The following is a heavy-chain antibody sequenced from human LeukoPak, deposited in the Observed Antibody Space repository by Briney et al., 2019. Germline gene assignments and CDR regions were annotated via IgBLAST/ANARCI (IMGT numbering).Heavy chain of an antibody. Sequence: GGSLRLSCAASGFTFSSYSMNWVRQAPGKGLEWVSSISSSSSYIYYADSVKGRFTISRDNSKNTLYLQMNSLRAEDTAVYYCAKDHRPILWFGGTADYWGQGTLVTVSS. V-gene: IGHV3-21*01. D-gene: IGHD3-10*01. J-gene: IGHJ4*02. CDR1: GFTFSSYS. CDR3: AKDHRPILWFGGTADY. CDR2: ISSSSSYI.